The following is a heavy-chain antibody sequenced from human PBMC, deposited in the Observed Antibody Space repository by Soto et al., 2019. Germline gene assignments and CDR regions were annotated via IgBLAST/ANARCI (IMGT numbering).Heavy chain of an antibody. J-gene: IGHJ6*02. CDR2: IYPGDSDT. V-gene: IGHV5-51*01. D-gene: IGHD2-8*01. CDR1: GFDFTSYW. Sequence: GESLKISCQGSGFDFTSYWIAWVRQMPGKGLEWMGIIYPGDSDTIYSPSFQGQVTFSADKSTSTAYLQWSSLKASDTAMYYCARQGSNGAYYYYGMDVWGQGTTVTVSS. CDR3: ARQGSNGAYYYYGMDV.